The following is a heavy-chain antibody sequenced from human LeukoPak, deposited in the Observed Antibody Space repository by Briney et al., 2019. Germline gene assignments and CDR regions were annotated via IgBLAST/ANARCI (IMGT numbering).Heavy chain of an antibody. CDR2: IIPIFGTA. J-gene: IGHJ4*02. D-gene: IGHD6-13*01. CDR1: GGTFSSYA. CDR3: ASHSSSWYNQWVTFDY. V-gene: IGHV1-69*01. Sequence: ASVKVSRKASGGTFSSYAISWVRQAPGQGLEWMGGIIPIFGTANYAQKFQGRVTITADESTSTAYMELSSLRSEDTAVYYCASHSSSWYNQWVTFDYWGQGTLVTVSS.